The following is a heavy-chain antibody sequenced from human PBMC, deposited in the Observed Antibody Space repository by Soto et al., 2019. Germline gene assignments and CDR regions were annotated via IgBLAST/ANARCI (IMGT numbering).Heavy chain of an antibody. CDR2: ISYDSTKT. V-gene: IGHV3-30*03. D-gene: IGHD1-26*01. CDR3: ARTRSAWSDFHYYSLDV. Sequence: QVQLVESGGGVVQPGRSLRLSCAASGFTFNSYGMHWVRQGPGNGLECVAFISYDSTKTYYADSVKGRFTISRDNSNSALYVQMNSLTGVDTAVYYSARTRSAWSDFHYYSLDVWGQGTTVTVSS. CDR1: GFTFNSYG. J-gene: IGHJ6*02.